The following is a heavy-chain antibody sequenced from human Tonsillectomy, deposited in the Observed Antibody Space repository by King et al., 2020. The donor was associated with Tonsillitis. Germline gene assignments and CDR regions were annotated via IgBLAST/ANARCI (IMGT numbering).Heavy chain of an antibody. D-gene: IGHD3-10*01. J-gene: IGHJ4*02. CDR1: GYGLTSYW. CDR2: IDPRDSYT. Sequence: VQLVESGVEVKKPGESLRISCKGSGYGLTSYWISWVRQMPGKGLEWMGNIDPRDSYTNYSPSFQGHVTISADKSISTAYLQWSSLKASDTAMYYCARLDYGSGSYMFDYWGQGTLVTVSS. CDR3: ARLDYGSGSYMFDY. V-gene: IGHV5-10-1*03.